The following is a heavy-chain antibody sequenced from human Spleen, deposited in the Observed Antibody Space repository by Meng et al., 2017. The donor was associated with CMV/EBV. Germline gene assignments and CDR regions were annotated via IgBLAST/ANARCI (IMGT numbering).Heavy chain of an antibody. CDR1: GFTFSNYA. CDR2: IYSGGSST. J-gene: IGHJ4*02. Sequence: GESLKISCVASGFTFSNYAMAWVRQAPGKGLEWVSVIYSGGSSTYYADSVKGRFTISRDNSKNTLYLQMNSLRAEDTAVYYCAKSGMNYDFWSGYHTLYYFDYWGQGTLVTVSS. V-gene: IGHV3-23*03. CDR3: AKSGMNYDFWSGYHTLYYFDY. D-gene: IGHD3-3*01.